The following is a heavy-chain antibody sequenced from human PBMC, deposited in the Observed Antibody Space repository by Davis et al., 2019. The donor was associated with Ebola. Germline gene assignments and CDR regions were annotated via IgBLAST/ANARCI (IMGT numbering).Heavy chain of an antibody. CDR3: ARVSSQLAGPYYYYYGMDV. Sequence: GESLKISCAASGFTLSNYDMHWVRQAPGKGLEWVAVISYDGSNKYYADSVKGRFTISRDNSKNTLYLQMNSLRAEDTAVYYCARVSSQLAGPYYYYYGMDVWGQGTTVTVSS. J-gene: IGHJ6*02. CDR1: GFTLSNYD. D-gene: IGHD6-6*01. V-gene: IGHV3-30*03. CDR2: ISYDGSNK.